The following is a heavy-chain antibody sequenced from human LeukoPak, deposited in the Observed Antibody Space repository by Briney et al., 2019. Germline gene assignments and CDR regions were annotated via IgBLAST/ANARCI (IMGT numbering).Heavy chain of an antibody. D-gene: IGHD1-26*01. CDR1: GFTFSNYG. J-gene: IGHJ4*02. V-gene: IGHV3-23*01. Sequence: GGTLRLSCAASGFTFSNYGMNWVRQASGKGLEWVSGIVGSGGSTYYADSVKGRFTISRDNSKSTLYLQMNSLRAEDTAVYYCARDLRLASFDYWGQGTLVTVSS. CDR3: ARDLRLASFDY. CDR2: IVGSGGST.